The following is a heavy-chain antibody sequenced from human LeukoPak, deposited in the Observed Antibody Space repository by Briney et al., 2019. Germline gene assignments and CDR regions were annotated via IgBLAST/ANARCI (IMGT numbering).Heavy chain of an antibody. Sequence: SETLSLTCAVYGGSFSGYYWSWIRQPPGKGLEWIGSIYYSGSTYYNPSLKSRVTISVDTSKNQFSLKLSSVTAADTAVYYCAGPAGMGATQFDYWGQGTLVTVSS. CDR1: GGSFSGYY. CDR2: IYYSGST. CDR3: AGPAGMGATQFDY. J-gene: IGHJ4*02. V-gene: IGHV4-34*01. D-gene: IGHD1-26*01.